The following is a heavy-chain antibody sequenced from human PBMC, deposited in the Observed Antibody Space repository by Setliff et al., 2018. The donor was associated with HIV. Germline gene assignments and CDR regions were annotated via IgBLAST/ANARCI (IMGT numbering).Heavy chain of an antibody. Sequence: PSETLSLTCAVSGYSLSSGYFWGWIRQPPGKGLEWIGSIYHSGSTYYNPSLKSRVTISVDTSKNQFSLKLSSVTAADTAVYYCASTSRRLGDSSGHEGALDIWGQGTMVTVSS. CDR1: GYSLSSGYF. D-gene: IGHD3-22*01. V-gene: IGHV4-38-2*01. CDR2: IYHSGST. CDR3: ASTSRRLGDSSGHEGALDI. J-gene: IGHJ3*02.